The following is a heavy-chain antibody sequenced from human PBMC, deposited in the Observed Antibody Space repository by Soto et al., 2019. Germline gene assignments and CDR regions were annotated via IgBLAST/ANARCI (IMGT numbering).Heavy chain of an antibody. V-gene: IGHV3-11*01. CDR3: ARGHSDFDVKHFDY. J-gene: IGHJ4*02. CDR2: ISSSGSSR. Sequence: GGSLRLSCAVSGFTFSDYYMSWIRQAPGKGLEWVSYISSSGSSRYYADSVKGRFTISRDNARNSLFLQMNSLRADDTAVYYCARGHSDFDVKHFDYWGQGA. D-gene: IGHD1-26*01. CDR1: GFTFSDYY.